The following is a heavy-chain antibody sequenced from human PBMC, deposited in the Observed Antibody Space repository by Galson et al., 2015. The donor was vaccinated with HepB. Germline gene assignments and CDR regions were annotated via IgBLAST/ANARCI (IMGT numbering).Heavy chain of an antibody. J-gene: IGHJ5*02. CDR2: INPSGGST. D-gene: IGHD1-26*01. CDR1: GYTFTSYY. Sequence: CKASGYTFTSYYMHWVRQAPGQGLEWMGIINPSGGSTSYAQKFQGRVTMTRDTSTSTVYMELSSLRSEDTAVYYCARDRGSYLTASGWFDPWGQGTLVTVSS. CDR3: ARDRGSYLTASGWFDP. V-gene: IGHV1-46*01.